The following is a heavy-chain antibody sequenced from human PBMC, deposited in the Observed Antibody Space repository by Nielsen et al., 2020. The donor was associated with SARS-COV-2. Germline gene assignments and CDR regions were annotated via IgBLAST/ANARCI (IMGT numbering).Heavy chain of an antibody. CDR2: ISSDGSV. D-gene: IGHD6-6*01. V-gene: IGHV3-30*04. CDR3: ARETIDFSSSFVDK. J-gene: IGHJ4*02. Sequence: GGSLRLSCAASGFTFSSHAMHWVRQAPGKGLEWLTIISSDGSVLYADSVKGRFTISRDNSKNTLKLHLNSLRPEDTAMYYCARETIDFSSSFVDKWGQGTLVTVS. CDR1: GFTFSSHA.